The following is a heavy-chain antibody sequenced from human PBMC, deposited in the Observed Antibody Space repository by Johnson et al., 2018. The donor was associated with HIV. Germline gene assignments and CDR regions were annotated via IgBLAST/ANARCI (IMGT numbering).Heavy chain of an antibody. J-gene: IGHJ3*02. V-gene: IGHV3-15*01. CDR2: IKSKTDGGKT. Sequence: VQLVESGGGLVKPGGSLRLSCAASGFTFSNAWMSWVRQAPGKGLEWVGRIKSKTDGGKTDYAAPVKGRFISSRADSKTTLYLQMNSLKIEDTAVYYCTTDPDSSSWYRDAFDIWGQGTMVTVSS. D-gene: IGHD6-13*01. CDR3: TTDPDSSSWYRDAFDI. CDR1: GFTFSNAW.